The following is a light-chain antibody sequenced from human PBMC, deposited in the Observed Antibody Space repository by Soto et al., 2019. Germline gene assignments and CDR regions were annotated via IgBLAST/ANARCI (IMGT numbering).Light chain of an antibody. J-gene: IGLJ2*01. CDR1: SSDIGGYNY. Sequence: QSALTQPPSASGSPGQSVTISCTGTSSDIGGYNYVSWYQQYPGKAPKLMIYGVTKRPSGVPDRFSGSRSDNMASLTVSGLQPEDEADYYCTSYAGSNNFWVFGGGTKVTVL. CDR2: GVT. CDR3: TSYAGSNNFWV. V-gene: IGLV2-8*01.